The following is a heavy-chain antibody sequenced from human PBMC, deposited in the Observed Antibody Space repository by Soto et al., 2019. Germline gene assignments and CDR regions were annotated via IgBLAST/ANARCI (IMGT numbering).Heavy chain of an antibody. CDR3: VRGGYYGSGSYSTLFDH. CDR2: ISYDGGNE. V-gene: IGHV3-30-3*01. J-gene: IGHJ4*02. Sequence: QVQLVESGGGVVQPGRSLRLSCAASGFTFSIYAMHWVRQAPGKGLEWVTVISYDGGNEYYADSVKGRFTISRDNSKNTLFLQMSSVRAEDTAVYYCVRGGYYGSGSYSTLFDHWGQGTLVTVSS. D-gene: IGHD3-10*01. CDR1: GFTFSIYA.